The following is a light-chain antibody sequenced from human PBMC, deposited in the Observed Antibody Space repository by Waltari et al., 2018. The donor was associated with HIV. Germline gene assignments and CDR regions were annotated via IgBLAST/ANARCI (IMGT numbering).Light chain of an antibody. Sequence: EVVMTQSPATLSVSPGERATLSCMASQSISSDLAWYQQRPGQAPRLLIYGASTRATGIPPRFSGSGSGTDFTLTISSLQSEDSAVYYCQQYHDWPPITFGRGTRLEIK. CDR3: QQYHDWPPIT. CDR2: GAS. CDR1: QSISSD. J-gene: IGKJ5*01. V-gene: IGKV3-15*01.